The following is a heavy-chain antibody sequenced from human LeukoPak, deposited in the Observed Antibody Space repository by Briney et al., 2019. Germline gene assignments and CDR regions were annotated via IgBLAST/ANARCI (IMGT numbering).Heavy chain of an antibody. V-gene: IGHV3-7*01. Sequence: GGSLRLSCAASGFTFSSYWMSWVRQAPGKGLEWVANIKQDGSEKYYVDSVKGRFTISRDNAKNSLYLQMNSLRAEHTAVYYCASLRLVVVPAARDFDYWGQGTLVTVSS. CDR3: ASLRLVVVPAARDFDY. CDR1: GFTFSSYW. D-gene: IGHD2-2*01. CDR2: IKQDGSEK. J-gene: IGHJ4*02.